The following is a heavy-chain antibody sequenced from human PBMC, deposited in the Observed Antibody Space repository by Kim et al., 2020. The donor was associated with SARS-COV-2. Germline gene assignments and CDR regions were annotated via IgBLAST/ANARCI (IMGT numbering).Heavy chain of an antibody. CDR3: VRSGGFPDY. D-gene: IGHD2-15*01. V-gene: IGHV3-74*01. J-gene: IGHJ4*02. CDR1: GFTFSSYW. Sequence: GGSLRLSCAASGFTFSSYWMHWLRQVPGKGLVWVSRITTDGTSTTYADSVKGRFTISRDNAKNTLYLQMNNLRGDDTAVYYCVRSGGFPDYWGQGTLVSVSS. CDR2: ITTDGTST.